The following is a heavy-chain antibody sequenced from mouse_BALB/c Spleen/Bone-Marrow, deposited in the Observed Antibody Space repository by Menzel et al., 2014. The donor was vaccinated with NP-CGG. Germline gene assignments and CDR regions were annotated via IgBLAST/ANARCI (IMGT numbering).Heavy chain of an antibody. D-gene: IGHD2-5*01. CDR2: IDPYYGGT. J-gene: IGHJ3*01. Sequence: EVQLQQSGPELEKPGASVKISCKASGYSFTGYNMNWVKQSDGRSLEWIGNIDPYYGGTSYNQKFRGKATLTVDKSSSTAYMQLTSLTSEDSAVYYCARNPLGSNSRGYWGQGALVNVSA. V-gene: IGHV1S135*01. CDR1: GYSFTGYN. CDR3: ARNPLGSNSRGY.